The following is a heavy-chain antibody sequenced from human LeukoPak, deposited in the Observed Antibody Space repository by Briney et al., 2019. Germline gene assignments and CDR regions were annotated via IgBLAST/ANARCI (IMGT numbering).Heavy chain of an antibody. CDR1: GFTFSSYG. CDR2: INWNGGST. J-gene: IGHJ1*01. D-gene: IGHD6-19*01. V-gene: IGHV3-20*04. Sequence: PGGSLRLSCAASGFTFSSYGMHWVRQAPGKGLEWVSGINWNGGSTGYADSVKGRFTISRDNAKNSLYLQMNSLRAEDTALYYCARDGLAVAGTAEYFQHWGQGTLVTVSS. CDR3: ARDGLAVAGTAEYFQH.